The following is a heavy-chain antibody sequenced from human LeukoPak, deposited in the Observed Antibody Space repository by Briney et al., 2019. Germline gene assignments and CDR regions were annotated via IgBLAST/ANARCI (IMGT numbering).Heavy chain of an antibody. CDR1: GGSISSYY. J-gene: IGHJ4*02. CDR3: ATFLLGGNFDY. Sequence: SETLSLTCTVSGGSISSYYWSWIRQPPGKRLEWIGYIYYSGSTNYNPSPKSRVTISVDTSKNQFSLKLSSVTAADTAVYYCATFLLGGNFDYWGQGTLVTVSS. CDR2: IYYSGST. D-gene: IGHD1-26*01. V-gene: IGHV4-59*08.